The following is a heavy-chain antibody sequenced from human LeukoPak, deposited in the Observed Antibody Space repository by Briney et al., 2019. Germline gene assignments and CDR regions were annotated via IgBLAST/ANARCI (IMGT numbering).Heavy chain of an antibody. CDR1: GGTFSSYA. Sequence: SVKVSCKASGGTFSSYAISWVRQAPGQGLEWMGRIIPILGIANYAQKFQGRVTITADISTSTAYMELCSLRSEDTAVYYCARDLNYGISSSDPTIDYWGQGTLVTVSS. D-gene: IGHD4-17*01. CDR2: IIPILGIA. V-gene: IGHV1-69*04. J-gene: IGHJ4*02. CDR3: ARDLNYGISSSDPTIDY.